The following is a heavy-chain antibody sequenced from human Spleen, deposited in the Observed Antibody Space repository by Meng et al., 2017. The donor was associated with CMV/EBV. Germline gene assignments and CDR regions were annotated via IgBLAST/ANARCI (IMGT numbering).Heavy chain of an antibody. D-gene: IGHD3-3*01. Sequence: GESLKISCAASGFTFSTYWMSWVRQAPGKGLEWVANINQDGSGRNYVDSVKGRFTISRDNAKNTLFLQLNSLRADDTAVYYCARGWHYLVTIFGVVRGDYWGQGTLVTVSS. CDR2: INQDGSGR. CDR3: ARGWHYLVTIFGVVRGDY. CDR1: GFTFSTYW. J-gene: IGHJ4*02. V-gene: IGHV3-7*01.